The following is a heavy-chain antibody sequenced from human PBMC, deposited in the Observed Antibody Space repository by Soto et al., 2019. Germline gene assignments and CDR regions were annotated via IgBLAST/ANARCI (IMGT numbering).Heavy chain of an antibody. Sequence: AASVKVSCKASGYTFTSYAMHWVRQAPGQRLEWMGWINAGNGNTKYSQKFQGRVTITRDTSASTAYMELSSLRSEDTAVYYCARDPAPGIAVAGTFSDYWGQGTLVTVSS. CDR1: GYTFTSYA. D-gene: IGHD6-19*01. V-gene: IGHV1-3*01. CDR3: ARDPAPGIAVAGTFSDY. CDR2: INAGNGNT. J-gene: IGHJ4*02.